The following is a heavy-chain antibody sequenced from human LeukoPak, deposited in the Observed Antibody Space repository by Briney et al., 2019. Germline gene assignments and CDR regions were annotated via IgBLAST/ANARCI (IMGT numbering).Heavy chain of an antibody. Sequence: SETLSLTCTVSGYSISSGYYWSWIRQPPGKGLEWIGYIYYSGSTNYNPSLKSRVTISVDTSKNQFSLKLSSVTAADTAVYYCARAARYYYGSGSYYKDNWFDPWGQGTLVTVSS. D-gene: IGHD3-10*01. CDR3: ARAARYYYGSGSYYKDNWFDP. CDR1: GYSISSGYY. J-gene: IGHJ5*02. V-gene: IGHV4-61*01. CDR2: IYYSGST.